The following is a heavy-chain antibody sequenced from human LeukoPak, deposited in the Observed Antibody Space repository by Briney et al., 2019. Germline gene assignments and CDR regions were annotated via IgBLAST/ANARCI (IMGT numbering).Heavy chain of an antibody. CDR2: ISAYNGNT. CDR3: AREGFRRFLEHPAYMDV. J-gene: IGHJ6*03. D-gene: IGHD3-3*01. V-gene: IGHV1-18*01. Sequence: ASVKVSCKASGYTFTSYGISWVRQAPGQGLEWMGWISAYNGNTNYAQKLQGRVTMTTDTSTSTAYMELRSLRSDDTAVYYCAREGFRRFLEHPAYMDVWGKGTTVTVSS. CDR1: GYTFTSYG.